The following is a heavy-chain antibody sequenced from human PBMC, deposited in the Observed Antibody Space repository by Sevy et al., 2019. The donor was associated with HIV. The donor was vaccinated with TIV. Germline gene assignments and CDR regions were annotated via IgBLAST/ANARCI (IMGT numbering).Heavy chain of an antibody. CDR1: GGSISSYY. V-gene: IGHV4-59*01. Sequence: SENLSLTCTVSGGSISSYYWSWIWQPPGKGLEWIGYLYYRGRTNYNSSLKSRVTISVDTSRNQFSLKLNSVTAADSAVYYCARHSIAPRSWYFDLWGRGTLVTVSS. J-gene: IGHJ2*01. CDR3: ARHSIAPRSWYFDL. CDR2: LYYRGRT. D-gene: IGHD6-6*01.